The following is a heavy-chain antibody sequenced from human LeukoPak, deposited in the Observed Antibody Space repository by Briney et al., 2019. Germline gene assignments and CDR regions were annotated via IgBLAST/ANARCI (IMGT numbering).Heavy chain of an antibody. J-gene: IGHJ3*02. CDR2: INSDGSST. CDR3: ARDYGDYVDAFDI. D-gene: IGHD4-17*01. Sequence: QPGGSLRLSCAASGFPFSSYWMHWVRQAPGKGLVWVSRINSDGSSTSYADSVKGRFTISRDNAKNTLYLQMNSLRAEDTAVYYCARDYGDYVDAFDIWGQGTMVTVSS. V-gene: IGHV3-74*01. CDR1: GFPFSSYW.